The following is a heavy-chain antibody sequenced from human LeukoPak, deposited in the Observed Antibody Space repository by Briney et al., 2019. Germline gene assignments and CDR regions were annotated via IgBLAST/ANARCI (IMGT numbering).Heavy chain of an antibody. Sequence: PWASVKVSCKASGYTFTGYYMHWVRQAPGQGLEWMGWINPNSGGTNYAQKFQGRVTMTRDTSISTAYMELSRLRSDDTAVYYCAREGRYCSSTSCDGPAHSFYYYYGMDVWGQGTTVTVSS. CDR3: AREGRYCSSTSCDGPAHSFYYYYGMDV. V-gene: IGHV1-2*02. CDR2: INPNSGGT. CDR1: GYTFTGYY. D-gene: IGHD2-2*01. J-gene: IGHJ6*02.